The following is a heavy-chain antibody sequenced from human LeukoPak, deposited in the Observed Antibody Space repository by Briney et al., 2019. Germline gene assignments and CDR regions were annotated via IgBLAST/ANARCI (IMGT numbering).Heavy chain of an antibody. J-gene: IGHJ4*02. Sequence: SETLSLTCTVSGGSISSYYWSWIRQPAGKGLEWIGEINHSGSTNYNPSLKSRVTISVDTSKNQFSLKLSSVTAADTAVYYCARSVIVVVPAAIPDYFDYWGQGTLVTVSS. CDR1: GGSISSYY. CDR3: ARSVIVVVPAAIPDYFDY. CDR2: INHSGST. D-gene: IGHD2-2*01. V-gene: IGHV4-34*01.